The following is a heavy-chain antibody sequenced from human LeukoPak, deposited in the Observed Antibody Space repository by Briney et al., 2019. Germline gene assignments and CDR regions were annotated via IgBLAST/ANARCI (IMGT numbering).Heavy chain of an antibody. Sequence: ASVKVSCKASGYTFTSYGISWVRQAPGQGLEWMGWISAYNGNTNYAQKLQGRVTMTTDTSTSTACMELRSLRSDDTAVYYCARDGPGIAVAGDDFDYWGQGTLVTVSS. D-gene: IGHD6-19*01. CDR1: GYTFTSYG. CDR3: ARDGPGIAVAGDDFDY. J-gene: IGHJ4*02. CDR2: ISAYNGNT. V-gene: IGHV1-18*01.